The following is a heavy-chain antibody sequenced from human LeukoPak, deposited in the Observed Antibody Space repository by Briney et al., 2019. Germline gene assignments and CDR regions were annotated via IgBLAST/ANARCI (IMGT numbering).Heavy chain of an antibody. CDR2: IYHSGTT. J-gene: IGHJ4*02. CDR1: GYSISSDYY. Sequence: PSETLSLTYAVSGYSISSDYYRGWIRQPPGKGLEWIGSIYHSGTTHYNPSLKSRVTISVDTSNNQFSLKLSSVTAADTAVYYCVRDRDRRDFDYWGQGTLVTVSS. D-gene: IGHD2-15*01. CDR3: VRDRDRRDFDY. V-gene: IGHV4-38-2*02.